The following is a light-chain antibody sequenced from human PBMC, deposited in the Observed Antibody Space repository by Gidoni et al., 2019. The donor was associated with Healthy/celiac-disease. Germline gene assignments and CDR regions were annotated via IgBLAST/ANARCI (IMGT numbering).Light chain of an antibody. CDR2: AAS. CDR1: QSSSSY. V-gene: IGKV1-39*01. J-gene: IGKJ1*01. CDR3: QQSYSTPWT. Sequence: DIQMTQSPSSLSASVGDRVTITCRASQSSSSYLNWYQQKPGKAPKLLIYAASSLQSGVPSRFSGSVSVTDFTLTISSLQPEDFATYYCQQSYSTPWTFGQGTKVEIK.